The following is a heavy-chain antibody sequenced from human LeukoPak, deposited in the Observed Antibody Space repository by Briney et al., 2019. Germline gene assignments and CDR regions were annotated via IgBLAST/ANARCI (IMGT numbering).Heavy chain of an antibody. Sequence: GGSLRLSCAASGFTFSSYSMNRVRQAPGKGLEWVSSISSSSSYIYYADSVKGRFTISRDNAKNSLYLQMNSLRAEDTAVYYCARDGSAPYYDFWSGYGMDVWGQGTTVTVSS. V-gene: IGHV3-21*01. CDR2: ISSSSSYI. CDR1: GFTFSSYS. J-gene: IGHJ6*02. CDR3: ARDGSAPYYDFWSGYGMDV. D-gene: IGHD3-3*01.